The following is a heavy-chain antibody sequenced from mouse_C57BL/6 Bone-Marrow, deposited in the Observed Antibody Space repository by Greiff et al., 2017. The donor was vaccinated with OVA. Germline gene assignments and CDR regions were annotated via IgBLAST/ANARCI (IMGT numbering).Heavy chain of an antibody. Sequence: QVQLQQPGAELVMPGASVKLSCKASGYTFTSYWMHWVKQRPGQGLEWIGEIDPSDSYTNYNQKFKGKSTLTVDKSSSTAYMQLSSLTSEDSAVYYCARGAYVSSGGFAYGGQGTLVTVSA. CDR2: IDPSDSYT. D-gene: IGHD1-1*01. V-gene: IGHV1-69*01. CDR3: ARGAYVSSGGFAY. J-gene: IGHJ3*01. CDR1: GYTFTSYW.